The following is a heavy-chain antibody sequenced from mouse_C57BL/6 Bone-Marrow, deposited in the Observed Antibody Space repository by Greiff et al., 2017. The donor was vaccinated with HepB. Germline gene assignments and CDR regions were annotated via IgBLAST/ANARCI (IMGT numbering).Heavy chain of an antibody. Sequence: VKLQESGPELVKPGASVKISCKASGYAFSSSWMNWVKQRPGKGLEWIGRIYPGDGDTNYNGKFKGKATLTADKSSSTAYMQLSSLTSEDSAVYFCATGGSGSAWFAYWGQGTLVTVSA. D-gene: IGHD3-2*02. V-gene: IGHV1-82*01. CDR3: ATGGSGSAWFAY. CDR1: GYAFSSSW. CDR2: IYPGDGDT. J-gene: IGHJ3*01.